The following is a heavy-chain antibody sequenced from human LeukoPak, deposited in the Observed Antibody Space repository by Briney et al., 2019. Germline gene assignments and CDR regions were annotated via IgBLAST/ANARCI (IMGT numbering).Heavy chain of an antibody. Sequence: SEALSLTCTVSGGSISSYYWSWIRQPPGKGLEWIGYIYYSGSTNYNPSLKSRVTISVDTSKNQFSLKLSSVTAADTAVCYYARAGYCSSTSCFNWFDPWGQGTLVTVSS. V-gene: IGHV4-59*01. CDR3: ARAGYCSSTSCFNWFDP. J-gene: IGHJ5*02. CDR1: GGSISSYY. D-gene: IGHD2-2*01. CDR2: IYYSGST.